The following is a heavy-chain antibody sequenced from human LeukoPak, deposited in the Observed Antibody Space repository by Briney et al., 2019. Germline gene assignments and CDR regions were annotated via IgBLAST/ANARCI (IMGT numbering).Heavy chain of an antibody. Sequence: GGSLRLSCAASGFTFSSYGMSWVRQAPGKGLEWVSAIGGRDGSTYYADSVKGRFTISRDNSKNTLYVQMNSLRAEDTAVYYCARGMSSGRYAVDIWGQGTMVTVSS. J-gene: IGHJ3*02. CDR1: GFTFSSYG. CDR3: ARGMSSGRYAVDI. CDR2: IGGRDGST. D-gene: IGHD6-19*01. V-gene: IGHV3-23*01.